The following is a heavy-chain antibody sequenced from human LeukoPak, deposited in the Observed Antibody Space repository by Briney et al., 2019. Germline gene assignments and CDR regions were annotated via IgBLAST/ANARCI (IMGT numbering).Heavy chain of an antibody. J-gene: IGHJ6*02. V-gene: IGHV3-43*01. Sequence: GGSLRLSCAASGFTFDDYTMHWVRHAPGKGLEWVSLISSDGGSTYYADSVKGRFTISRDNSKNSLYLQMNSLRTEDTALYYCAKDIGSSSWYTYYYGMDVWGQGTTVTVSS. CDR3: AKDIGSSSWYTYYYGMDV. CDR1: GFTFDDYT. CDR2: ISSDGGST. D-gene: IGHD6-13*01.